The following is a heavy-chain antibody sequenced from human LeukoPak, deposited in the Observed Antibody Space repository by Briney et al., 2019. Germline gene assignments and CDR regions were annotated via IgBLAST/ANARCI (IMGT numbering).Heavy chain of an antibody. CDR3: ARQKWEQQGRDYYFNGLDV. J-gene: IGHJ6*02. D-gene: IGHD1/OR15-1a*01. V-gene: IGHV4-59*08. Sequence: SETLSLTCSVSGASITTYSWNWLRQSPGKGLEWIGYFSLGETTSYTSSLKSRVTISRDTSKNQVSLKLTSVTAADTAVYYCARQKWEQQGRDYYFNGLDVWGPGTTVIVSS. CDR2: FSLGETT. CDR1: GASITTYS.